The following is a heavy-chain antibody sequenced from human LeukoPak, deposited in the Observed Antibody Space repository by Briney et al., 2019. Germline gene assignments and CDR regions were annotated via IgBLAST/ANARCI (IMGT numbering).Heavy chain of an antibody. D-gene: IGHD2-2*01. Sequence: PSETLSLTCAVYGGSFSGYYWSWIRQPPGKGLEWIGEINHSGSTNYNPSLKSRVTISVDTSKNQFSLKLSSVTAADTAVYYCARMSEAYCSSTSCYPFDYWGQGILVTVSS. CDR1: GGSFSGYY. CDR2: INHSGST. CDR3: ARMSEAYCSSTSCYPFDY. J-gene: IGHJ4*02. V-gene: IGHV4-34*01.